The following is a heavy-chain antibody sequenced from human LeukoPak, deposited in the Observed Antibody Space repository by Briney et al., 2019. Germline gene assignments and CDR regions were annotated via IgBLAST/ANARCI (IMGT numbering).Heavy chain of an antibody. Sequence: GGSLRLSCAASGFSFSIYWMHWVRQAPGEGLVWVSRINSDGSSTNYADSVKGRFTISRDNAKNTLYLQMNTLRAEDTAVYYCATRDSKTNGNTFDIWGQGTMVTVSS. V-gene: IGHV3-74*01. CDR3: ATRDSKTNGNTFDI. CDR1: GFSFSIYW. D-gene: IGHD2-21*02. CDR2: INSDGSST. J-gene: IGHJ3*02.